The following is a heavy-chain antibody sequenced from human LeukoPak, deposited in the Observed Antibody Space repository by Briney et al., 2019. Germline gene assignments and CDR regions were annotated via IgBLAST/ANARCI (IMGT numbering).Heavy chain of an antibody. V-gene: IGHV4-34*01. J-gene: IGHJ5*02. CDR3: ASLPGSSWYFGWFDP. CDR1: GGSFSGYY. D-gene: IGHD6-13*01. CDR2: INHSGST. Sequence: ASETLSLTCAVYGGSFSGYYWSWIRQPPGKGLEWIGEINHSGSTNYNPSLKSRVTISVDTSKNQFSLKLSSVTAADTAVYYCASLPGSSWYFGWFDPWGQGTLVTVSS.